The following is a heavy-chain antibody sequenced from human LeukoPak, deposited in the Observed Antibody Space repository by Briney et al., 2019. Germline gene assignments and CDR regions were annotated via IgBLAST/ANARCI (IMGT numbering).Heavy chain of an antibody. J-gene: IGHJ3*02. CDR2: IKQDGSEK. CDR3: ARDLAGPPQEAFDI. CDR1: GFIFSYYG. Sequence: GGSLRLSCEVSGFIFSYYGMNWVRQAPGKGLEWVANIKQDGSEKYYVDSVKGRFTISRDNAKNSLYLQMNSLRAEDTAVYYGARDLAGPPQEAFDIWGQGTMVTVSS. V-gene: IGHV3-7*01.